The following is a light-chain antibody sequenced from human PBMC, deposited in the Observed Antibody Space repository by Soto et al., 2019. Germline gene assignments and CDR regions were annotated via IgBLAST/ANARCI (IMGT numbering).Light chain of an antibody. J-gene: IGKJ1*01. V-gene: IGKV1-5*01. CDR3: QHNKAFSPWT. CDR2: DAS. CDR1: QNISSW. Sequence: DIQMTQSPSALSASVGDRVTITCRASQNISSWLAWYQQKAGKAPKSLIYDASSLESGVPSRMCGSGSGTEFTRTITNLQPDDSATYYCQHNKAFSPWTFGQGTKVEIK.